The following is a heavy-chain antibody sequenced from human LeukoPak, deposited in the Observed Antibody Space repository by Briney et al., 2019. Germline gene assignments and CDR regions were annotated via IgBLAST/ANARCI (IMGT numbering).Heavy chain of an antibody. V-gene: IGHV3-30*03. CDR3: GAFDI. J-gene: IGHJ3*02. CDR1: GFTFRSYG. Sequence: PGGSLRLSCAASGFTFRSYGMRWVRQAPGKGLEWVAVISYDGSNKYYADSVKGRFTISRDNSKNTLYLQMNSLRAEDTAVYYCGAFDIWGQGTMVTVSS. CDR2: ISYDGSNK.